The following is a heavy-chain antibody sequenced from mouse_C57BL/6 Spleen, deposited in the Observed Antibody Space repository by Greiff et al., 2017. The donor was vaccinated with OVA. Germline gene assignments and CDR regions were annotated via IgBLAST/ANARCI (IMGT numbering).Heavy chain of an antibody. CDR1: GFTFSSYT. J-gene: IGHJ1*03. D-gene: IGHD2-10*02. CDR2: ISGGGGNT. V-gene: IGHV5-9*01. Sequence: EVKVVESGGGLVKPGGSLKLSCAASGFTFSSYTMSWVRQTPEKRLEWVATISGGGGNTYYPDSVKGRFTISRDNAKNTLYLQMSSLRSEDTALYYCARQGYGSWYFDVWGTGTTVTVSS. CDR3: ARQGYGSWYFDV.